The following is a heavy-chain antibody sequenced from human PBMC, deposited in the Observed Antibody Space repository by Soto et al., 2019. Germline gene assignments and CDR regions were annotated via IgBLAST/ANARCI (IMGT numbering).Heavy chain of an antibody. J-gene: IGHJ4*02. CDR1: GYTLTELS. D-gene: IGHD3-16*02. CDR2: FDPEDGET. Sequence: ASVKVSCKVSGYTLTELSMHRVRQAPGKGLEWMGGFDPEDGETIYAQKFQGRVTMTEDTSTDTAYMELSSLRSEDTAVYYCATNDYVWGSYPLDYWGQGTLVTVSS. CDR3: ATNDYVWGSYPLDY. V-gene: IGHV1-24*01.